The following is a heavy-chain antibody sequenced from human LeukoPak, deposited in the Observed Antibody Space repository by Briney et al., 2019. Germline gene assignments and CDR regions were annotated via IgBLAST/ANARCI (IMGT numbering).Heavy chain of an antibody. CDR2: IYYSGST. J-gene: IGHJ4*02. CDR3: ARQIPAAGKAGFDY. V-gene: IGHV4-59*08. Sequence: PSETLSLTCTVSGGSISSYYWRWIRQPPGEGLEGIGYIYYSGSTNYNPSLKSRVTISVDTSKNQFSLRLSSVTAADTAVYYCARQIPAAGKAGFDYWGQGTPVTVSS. D-gene: IGHD6-13*01. CDR1: GGSISSYY.